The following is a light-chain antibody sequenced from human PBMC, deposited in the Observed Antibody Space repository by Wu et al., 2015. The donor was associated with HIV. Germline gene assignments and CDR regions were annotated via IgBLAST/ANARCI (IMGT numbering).Light chain of an antibody. J-gene: IGKJ1*01. CDR2: GVS. CDR3: QQYNNWPPWT. CDR1: QRISANY. V-gene: IGKV3-20*01. Sequence: EIVLTQSPGTLSLSPGERATLSCTASQRISANYLAWYQQRPGQAPRLLIFGVSNRATGIPVRFSGSGSGTDFTLTISRLEPEDFAVYYCQQYNNWPPWTFGQGTKVEIK.